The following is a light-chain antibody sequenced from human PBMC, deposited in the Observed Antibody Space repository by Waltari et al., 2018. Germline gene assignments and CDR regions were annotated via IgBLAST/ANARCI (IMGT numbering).Light chain of an antibody. Sequence: DIQMTQSPSSVSASIGDRVTITCRASQGIDNWLDWYQQKPGKAPKLLISAAYNLHSGVPSRFSGSRSETEFTLTINNLQPEDFATYFCQQAKSFPITFGQGTQLEIK. V-gene: IGKV1-12*01. CDR2: AAY. CDR1: QGIDNW. CDR3: QQAKSFPIT. J-gene: IGKJ5*01.